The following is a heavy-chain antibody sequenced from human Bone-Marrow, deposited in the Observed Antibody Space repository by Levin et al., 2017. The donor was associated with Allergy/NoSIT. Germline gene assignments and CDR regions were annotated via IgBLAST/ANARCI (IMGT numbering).Heavy chain of an antibody. Sequence: GESLKISCKASGYIFTRHAIHWVRQAPGQRLEWMGWINGGNGYTKCSQQFQGRVTITRDTSASTAYMELSSLRSEDTAVYYCARRADGYCTDASCPTPFDYWGRGTLVTVSS. CDR3: ARRADGYCTDASCPTPFDY. D-gene: IGHD2-2*03. J-gene: IGHJ4*02. CDR1: GYIFTRHA. CDR2: INGGNGYT. V-gene: IGHV1-3*01.